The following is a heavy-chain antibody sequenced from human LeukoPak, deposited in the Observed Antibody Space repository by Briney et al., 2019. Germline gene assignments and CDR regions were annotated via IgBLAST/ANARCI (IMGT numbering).Heavy chain of an antibody. Sequence: ASVKVSCKASGYTFSGFFMHWVRQAPGQGLEWMGWINPDSGDTNYAHSYRGRVTMTRDTSISTAYMELSSLRSEDTAVYYCARAGDYDFWSGSDGGDNWFDPWGQGTLVTVSS. CDR2: INPDSGDT. CDR1: GYTFSGFF. D-gene: IGHD3-3*01. CDR3: ARAGDYDFWSGSDGGDNWFDP. V-gene: IGHV1-2*07. J-gene: IGHJ5*02.